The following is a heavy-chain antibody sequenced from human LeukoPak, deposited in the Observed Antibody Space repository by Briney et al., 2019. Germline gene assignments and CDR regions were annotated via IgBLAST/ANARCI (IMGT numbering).Heavy chain of an antibody. V-gene: IGHV4-4*02. CDR2: IYHSGST. CDR1: GGSISSSNW. D-gene: IGHD4-23*01. Sequence: SGTLSLTCAVSGGSISSSNWWSWVRQPPGKGLEWIGEIYHSGSTNYNPSLKSRVTMSVDKSKNQFSLNLSSVTAADTAVYYCLYGGNSGDWVYWGQGTLVTVSS. J-gene: IGHJ4*02. CDR3: LYGGNSGDWVY.